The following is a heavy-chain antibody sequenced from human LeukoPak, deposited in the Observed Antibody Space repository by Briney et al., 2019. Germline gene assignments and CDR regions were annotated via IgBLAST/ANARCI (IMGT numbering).Heavy chain of an antibody. D-gene: IGHD2-21*02. V-gene: IGHV4-59*01. CDR1: GGSISSYY. Sequence: PSETLSLTCTVSGGSISSYYWSWIRQPPGKGLEWIGYIYYSGSTNYNPSLKSRVTISVDTSKNQFSLKLSSVTAADTAVYYCARVQCGGDCNYYYYYYMDVWGKGTTVTVSS. CDR2: IYYSGST. CDR3: ARVQCGGDCNYYYYYYMDV. J-gene: IGHJ6*03.